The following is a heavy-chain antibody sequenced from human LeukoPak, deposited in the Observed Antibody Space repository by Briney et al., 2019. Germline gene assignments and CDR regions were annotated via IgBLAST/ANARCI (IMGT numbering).Heavy chain of an antibody. CDR3: ARGRRRYCSGGSCYSVGLVY. CDR2: INHSGST. Sequence: SETLSLTCAVYGGSFSGYYWSWIRQPPGKGLEWIGEINHSGSTNYNPSLKSRVTISVDTSKNQFSLKLSSVTAADTAVYYCARGRRRYCSGGSCYSVGLVYWGQGTLVTVSS. CDR1: GGSFSGYY. D-gene: IGHD2-15*01. J-gene: IGHJ4*02. V-gene: IGHV4-34*01.